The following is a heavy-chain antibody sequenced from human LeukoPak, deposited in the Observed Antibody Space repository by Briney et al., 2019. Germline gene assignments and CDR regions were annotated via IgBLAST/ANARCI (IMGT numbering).Heavy chain of an antibody. CDR3: AKEFNLHTIFGAH. J-gene: IGHJ4*02. CDR1: GFTFSSYG. D-gene: IGHD3-3*01. Sequence: GGSLRLSCAASGFTFSSYGMHWVRQAPGKGLEWVAFIRYDGSNKYYADSVKGRFTISRDNSKNTLYLQMNSLRAEDTAVYYCAKEFNLHTIFGAHWGQGTLVTVSS. V-gene: IGHV3-30*02. CDR2: IRYDGSNK.